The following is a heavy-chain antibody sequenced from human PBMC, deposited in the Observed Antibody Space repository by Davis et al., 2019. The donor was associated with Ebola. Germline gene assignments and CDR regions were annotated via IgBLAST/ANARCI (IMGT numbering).Heavy chain of an antibody. V-gene: IGHV3-21*01. CDR1: GFTFSSYS. D-gene: IGHD3-16*01. CDR2: ISSSSSYI. J-gene: IGHJ4*02. CDR3: ARDIMITFGGVIDY. Sequence: GGSLRLSCAASGFTFSSYSMNWVRQAPGKGLEWVSSISSSSSYIYYADSVKGRFTISRDNAKNSLYLQMNSLRAEDTAVYYCARDIMITFGGVIDYWGQGTLVTVSS.